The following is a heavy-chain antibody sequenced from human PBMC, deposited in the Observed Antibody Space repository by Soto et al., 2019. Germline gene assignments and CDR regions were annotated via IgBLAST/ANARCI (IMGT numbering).Heavy chain of an antibody. J-gene: IGHJ4*02. CDR3: ARDRDTSSSNWSRFDY. CDR1: GYTLINYY. Sequence: ASVKGSCKASGYTLINYYMHWVRQAPGQGLEWMGIINPSGGSTSYAQKFQGRVTMTRDTSTSTVYMELSSLRSEDTAVYYCARDRDTSSSNWSRFDYWGQGTLVTVSS. V-gene: IGHV1-46*01. CDR2: INPSGGST. D-gene: IGHD7-27*01.